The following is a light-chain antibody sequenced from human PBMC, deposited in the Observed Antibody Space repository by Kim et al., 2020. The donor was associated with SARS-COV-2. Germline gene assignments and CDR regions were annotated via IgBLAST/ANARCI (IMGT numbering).Light chain of an antibody. V-gene: IGLV7-43*01. CDR2: NTS. Sequence: QAVVTQEPSLTVSPGGTVTLTCASSTGAVTSGYYPNWFQQKPGQAPRALIYNTSNKHSWTPARFSGSLLGGKAALTLSGVQPEDEAEYYCLLYYGGAQVFGTGTKVTV. CDR1: TGAVTSGYY. J-gene: IGLJ1*01. CDR3: LLYYGGAQV.